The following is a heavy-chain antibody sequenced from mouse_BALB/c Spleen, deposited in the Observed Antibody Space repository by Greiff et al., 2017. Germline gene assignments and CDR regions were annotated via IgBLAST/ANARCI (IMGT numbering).Heavy chain of an antibody. V-gene: IGHV1-7*01. J-gene: IGHJ4*01. D-gene: IGHD2-4*01. Sequence: VKLQESGAELAKPGASVKMSCKASGYTFTSYWMHWVKQRPGQGLEWIGYINPSTGYTEYNQKFKDKATLTADKSSSTAYMQLSSLTSEDSAVYYCARVIRGAMDYWGQGTSVTVSS. CDR1: GYTFTSYW. CDR2: INPSTGYT. CDR3: ARVIRGAMDY.